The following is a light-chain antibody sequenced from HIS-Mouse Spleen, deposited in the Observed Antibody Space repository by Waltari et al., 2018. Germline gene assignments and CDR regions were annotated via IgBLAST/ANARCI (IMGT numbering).Light chain of an antibody. CDR1: SSDVGSYTL. Sequence: QSALTQPASVSGSPGQSITISCTGTSSDVGSYTLVSWYPQHPGKAPKLMIYEGSKRPSGVSNRLSGSKSGNTASLTISGLQAEDEADYYCCSYAGSSTWVFGGGTKLTVL. J-gene: IGLJ3*02. V-gene: IGLV2-23*01. CDR3: CSYAGSSTWV. CDR2: EGS.